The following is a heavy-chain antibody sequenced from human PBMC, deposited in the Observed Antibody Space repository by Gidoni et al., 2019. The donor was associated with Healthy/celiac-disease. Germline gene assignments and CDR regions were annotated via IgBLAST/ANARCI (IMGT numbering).Heavy chain of an antibody. CDR1: GLPFRSYA. CDR3: ARDLHIVATNYYYYYYGMDV. D-gene: IGHD5-12*01. V-gene: IGHV3-30-3*01. J-gene: IGHJ6*02. Sequence: QVQLVESGGGVVQPGRSLRLSCAASGLPFRSYAMPWVRQAPGKGLEWVAVISYDGSNKYYADSVKGRFTISRDNSKNTLYLQMNSLRAEDTAVYYCARDLHIVATNYYYYYYGMDVWGQGTTVTVSS. CDR2: ISYDGSNK.